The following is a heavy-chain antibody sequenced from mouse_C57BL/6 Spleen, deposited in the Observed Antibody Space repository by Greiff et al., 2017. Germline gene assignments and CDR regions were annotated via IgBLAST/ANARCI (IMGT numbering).Heavy chain of an antibody. Sequence: SGAELARPGASVKLSCKASGYTFTSYGISWVKQRTGQGLEWIGEIYPRSGNTYYNEKFKGKATLTADKSSSTAYMELRSLTSEDSAVYFCANDGLYAMDYWGQGTSVTVSS. CDR2: IYPRSGNT. CDR3: ANDGLYAMDY. D-gene: IGHD2-3*01. V-gene: IGHV1-81*01. CDR1: GYTFTSYG. J-gene: IGHJ4*01.